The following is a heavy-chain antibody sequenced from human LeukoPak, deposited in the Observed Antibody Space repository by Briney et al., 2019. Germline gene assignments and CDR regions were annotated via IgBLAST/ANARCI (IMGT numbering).Heavy chain of an antibody. V-gene: IGHV4-61*02. CDR1: GGSISSGSYY. CDR2: IYTSGST. D-gene: IGHD6-6*01. Sequence: SQTLSLTCTVSGGSISSGSYYWSWIRQPAGRGLEWIGRIYTSGSTNYNPSLKSRVTISVDTSKNQFSLKLSSVTAADTAVYYCARDTFSSGRYFDYWGQGTLVTVSS. CDR3: ARDTFSSGRYFDY. J-gene: IGHJ4*02.